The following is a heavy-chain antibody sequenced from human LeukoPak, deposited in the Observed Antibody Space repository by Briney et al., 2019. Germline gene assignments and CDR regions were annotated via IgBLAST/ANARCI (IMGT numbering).Heavy chain of an antibody. CDR3: AKAAGYYYDSSGYYLVGAEDY. D-gene: IGHD3-22*01. Sequence: GGSLRLSCAASGFTFSSYWMHWVRQAPGKGLVWVSRINSDGSSTSYADSVKGRFTIPRDNAKDTLYLQMNSLRAEDTAVYYCAKAAGYYYDSSGYYLVGAEDYWGQGTLVTVSS. J-gene: IGHJ4*02. CDR2: INSDGSST. V-gene: IGHV3-74*01. CDR1: GFTFSSYW.